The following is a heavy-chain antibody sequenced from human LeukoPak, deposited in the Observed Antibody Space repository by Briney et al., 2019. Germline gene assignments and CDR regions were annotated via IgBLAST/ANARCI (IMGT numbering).Heavy chain of an antibody. V-gene: IGHV3-15*01. CDR1: GFTFINAW. D-gene: IGHD4-17*01. CDR2: IKSKTDGGTT. Sequence: GGSLRLSCAASGFTFINAWMSWVRQAPGKGLEWVGRIKSKTDGGTTDYAAPAKGGFTISRDDPKNTLYLQMNSLKTEDTAVYYCTFDYGDYGGVWGQGTIVTVSS. CDR3: TFDYGDYGGV. J-gene: IGHJ3*01.